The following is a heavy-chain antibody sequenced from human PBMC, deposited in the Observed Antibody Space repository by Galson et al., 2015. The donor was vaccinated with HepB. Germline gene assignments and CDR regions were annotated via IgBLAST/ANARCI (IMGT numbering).Heavy chain of an antibody. CDR3: ARDDQRGEPLYYFDH. CDR2: ISYGGSNK. V-gene: IGHV3-30*04. Sequence: SLRLSCAASGFTFSSYAMHWVRQAPGKGLEWVAVISYGGSNKYYADSVKGRFTISRDNSKNTLYLQMNSLRAEDTAVYYCARDDQRGEPLYYFDHWGQGTLVTVSS. CDR1: GFTFSSYA. J-gene: IGHJ4*02. D-gene: IGHD1-14*01.